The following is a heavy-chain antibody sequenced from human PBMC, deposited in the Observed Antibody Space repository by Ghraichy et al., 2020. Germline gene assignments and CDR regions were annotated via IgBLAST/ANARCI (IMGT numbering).Heavy chain of an antibody. Sequence: GGSLRLSCAASGLTVSSNYMTWVRQAPGKGLEWVSIIYTGGSTYYVDSVKGRFIISRDNSKNTVYLQMNSLRAEDTAVYYCARDRSSWSDFDCWGQGTLVTVSS. CDR1: GLTVSSNY. CDR3: ARDRSSWSDFDC. D-gene: IGHD6-13*01. CDR2: IYTGGST. V-gene: IGHV3-66*01. J-gene: IGHJ4*02.